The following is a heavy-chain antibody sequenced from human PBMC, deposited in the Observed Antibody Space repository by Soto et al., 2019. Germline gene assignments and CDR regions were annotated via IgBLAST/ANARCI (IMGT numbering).Heavy chain of an antibody. CDR2: IIPIFGTA. CDR1: GGTFSSYA. CDR3: ARGAAAGNLEYNWFDP. J-gene: IGHJ5*02. D-gene: IGHD6-13*01. V-gene: IGHV1-69*13. Sequence: SVKVSCKASGGTFSSYAISWVRQAPGQGLEWMGGIIPIFGTANYAQKFQGRVTITADESTSTAYMELSSLRSEDTAVYYCARGAAAGNLEYNWFDPWGQGTLVTVPS.